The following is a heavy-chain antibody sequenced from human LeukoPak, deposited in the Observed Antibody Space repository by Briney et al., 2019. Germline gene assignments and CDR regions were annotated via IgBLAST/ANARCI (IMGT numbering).Heavy chain of an antibody. CDR3: ARGVFVDTTMARYFDY. CDR2: INHSGST. V-gene: IGHV4-34*01. J-gene: IGHJ4*02. D-gene: IGHD5-18*01. CDR1: GESFSGYG. Sequence: SETLSLTCAVYGESFSGYGWSWIRQPPRKGLEWIGEINHSGSTNYNPSLKSRVTISVDTSKNQFSLKLSSVTAADTAVYYCARGVFVDTTMARYFDYWGQGTLVTVSS.